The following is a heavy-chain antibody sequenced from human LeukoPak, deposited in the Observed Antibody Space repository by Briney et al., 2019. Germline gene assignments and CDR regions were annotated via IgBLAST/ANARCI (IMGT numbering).Heavy chain of an antibody. CDR2: INPNTGGT. V-gene: IGHV1-2*06. D-gene: IGHD3-22*01. J-gene: IGHJ4*02. CDR1: GYTFTGYY. CDR3: ARQEDYYDSSGYYHFFDY. Sequence: ASVKVSCKASGYTFTGYYMHWVRQAPGQGLDWMGRINPNTGGTNYAQKFQGRVTMTRDTSISTAYMELSRLRSDDTAVYYCARQEDYYDSSGYYHFFDYWGQGTLVTVSS.